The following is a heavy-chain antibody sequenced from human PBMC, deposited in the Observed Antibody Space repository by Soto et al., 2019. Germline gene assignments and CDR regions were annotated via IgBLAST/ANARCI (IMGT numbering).Heavy chain of an antibody. J-gene: IGHJ5*02. CDR2: INSDGSST. CDR3: ARGHALRFLEWLPGNWFDP. CDR1: GFTFCSYW. D-gene: IGHD3-3*01. Sequence: GGSLRLSCAASGFTFCSYWMHWVRQAPGKGLVWVSRINSDGSSTSYADSVKGRFTISRDNAKNTLYLQMNSLRAEDTAVYYCARGHALRFLEWLPGNWFDPWGQGTLVTVSS. V-gene: IGHV3-74*01.